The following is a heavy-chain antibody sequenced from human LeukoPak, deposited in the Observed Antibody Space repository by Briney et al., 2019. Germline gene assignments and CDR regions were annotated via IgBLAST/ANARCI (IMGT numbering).Heavy chain of an antibody. V-gene: IGHV3-21*01. CDR3: ARAVAGTWNDY. J-gene: IGHJ4*02. D-gene: IGHD6-19*01. Sequence: GGSLRLSCAASGFTFSSYSMNRVRQAPGKGLEWVSSISSSSSYIYYADSVKGRFTISRDNAKNSLYLQMNSLRAEDTAVYYCARAVAGTWNDYWGQGTLVTVSS. CDR1: GFTFSSYS. CDR2: ISSSSSYI.